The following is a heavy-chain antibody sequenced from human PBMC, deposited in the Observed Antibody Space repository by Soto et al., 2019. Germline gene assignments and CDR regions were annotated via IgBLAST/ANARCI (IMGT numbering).Heavy chain of an antibody. J-gene: IGHJ4*02. CDR2: IYHSGST. Sequence: SETLSLTCTVSGGSITSSYWSWIRQPPGIGLEWIGYIYHSGSTNHNPSLKSRVTLSIDTSKKHVSLKLTSVTAADTAVYYCARVGICGGDCYPPGYFDYWGQGTLVTVSS. D-gene: IGHD2-21*02. CDR1: GGSITSSY. CDR3: ARVGICGGDCYPPGYFDY. V-gene: IGHV4-59*01.